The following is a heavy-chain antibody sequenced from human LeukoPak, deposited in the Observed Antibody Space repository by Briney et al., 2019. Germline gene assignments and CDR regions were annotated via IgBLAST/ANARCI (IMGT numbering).Heavy chain of an antibody. Sequence: QPGRSLRLSCAASGFTFSSYGMHWVRQAPGKGLEWVAVIWYDGSNKYYADSVKGRFTISRDNSKNTLYLQMNSLRAEDTAVYYCAKEAGCSSGWYLDYWGQGTLVTVSS. CDR3: AKEAGCSSGWYLDY. J-gene: IGHJ4*02. CDR1: GFTFSSYG. CDR2: IWYDGSNK. D-gene: IGHD6-19*01. V-gene: IGHV3-33*06.